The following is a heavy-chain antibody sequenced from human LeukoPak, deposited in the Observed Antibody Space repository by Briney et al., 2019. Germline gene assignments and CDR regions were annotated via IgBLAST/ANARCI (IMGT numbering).Heavy chain of an antibody. D-gene: IGHD5-24*01. CDR3: ATTRWLQFNFDY. CDR1: GFTFSSYG. CDR2: IWYDGSNK. J-gene: IGHJ4*02. Sequence: GGSLRLSCAASGFTFSSYGMHWVRQAPGKGLEWVAVIWYDGSNKYYADSVKGRFTISRDNSKNTLYLQMNSLRAEDTAVYYCATTRWLQFNFDYWGQGTLVTVSS. V-gene: IGHV3-30*02.